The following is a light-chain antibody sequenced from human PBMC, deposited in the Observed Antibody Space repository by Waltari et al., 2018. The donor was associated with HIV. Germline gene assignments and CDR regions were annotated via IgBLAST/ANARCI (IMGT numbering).Light chain of an antibody. J-gene: IGLJ2*01. CDR1: PGAVYSGHH. V-gene: IGLV7-46*01. CDR3: LLSYAGARPVV. CDR2: DTN. Sequence: QAVVTQEPSLTVSPGGTVTPTCDSSPGAVYSGHHAYSFQQKTGQAPKTLIYDTNNKHSWTPARFSGSLLGGKAALTLSGAHPEDEAKYYCLLSYAGARPVVFGGGTQLTVL.